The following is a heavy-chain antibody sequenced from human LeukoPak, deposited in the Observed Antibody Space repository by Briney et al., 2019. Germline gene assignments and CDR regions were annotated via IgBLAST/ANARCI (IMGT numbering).Heavy chain of an antibody. CDR2: INPNSGGT. CDR1: GYTFTGYY. Sequence: GASVKVSCKASGYTFTGYYMHWVRQAPGQGLEWMGWINPNSGGTNYAQKFQGRVTMTRDTSITTAYMELGRLTSDDTAVYYCARDTGFPFFDYWGQGSLVTVSS. J-gene: IGHJ4*02. V-gene: IGHV1-2*02. CDR3: ARDTGFPFFDY.